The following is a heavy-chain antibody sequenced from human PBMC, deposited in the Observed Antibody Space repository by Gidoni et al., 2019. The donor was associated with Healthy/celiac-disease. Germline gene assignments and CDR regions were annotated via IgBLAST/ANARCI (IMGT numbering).Heavy chain of an antibody. V-gene: IGHV3-30-3*01. CDR2: ISYDGSNK. J-gene: IGHJ4*02. Sequence: QVQLVESGGGVVQPGRSLRLSCSASGFPFSSYAMHWVRQAPGKGLGWVAVISYDGSNKYYADSVKGRFTISRDNSKNTLYLQMNSLRAEDTAVYYCASGASPEGHWGQGTLVTVSS. CDR1: GFPFSSYA. CDR3: ASGASPEGH. D-gene: IGHD2-15*01.